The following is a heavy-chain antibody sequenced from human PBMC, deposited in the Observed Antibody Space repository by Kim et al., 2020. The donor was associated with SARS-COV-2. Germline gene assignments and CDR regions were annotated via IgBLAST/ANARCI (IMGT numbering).Heavy chain of an antibody. V-gene: IGHV7-4-1*02. CDR3: ARGEGLTYYDILTGYYSFDY. J-gene: IGHJ4*02. Sequence: ASVKVSCKASGYTFTSYAMNWVRQAPGQGLEWMGWINTNTGNPTYAQGFTGRFVFSLDTSVSTAYLQISSLKAEDTAVYYCARGEGLTYYDILTGYYSFDYWGQGTLVTVSS. D-gene: IGHD3-9*01. CDR2: INTNTGNP. CDR1: GYTFTSYA.